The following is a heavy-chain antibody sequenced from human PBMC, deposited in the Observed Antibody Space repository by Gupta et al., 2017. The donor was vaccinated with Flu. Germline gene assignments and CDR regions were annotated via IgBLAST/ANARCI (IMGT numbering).Heavy chain of an antibody. CDR3: ARHFGDEDSSGHSYRGYCYGWDV. D-gene: IGHD3-22*01. V-gene: IGHV4-39*01. Sequence: RQTTGKGMEWIGNINYSGNTHYNTDLKSRVSIFVDSNKNQCSLKVRSVTAAETAVYYWARHFGDEDSSGHSYRGYCYGWDVWGQGTTGTVSS. CDR2: INYSGNT. J-gene: IGHJ6*02.